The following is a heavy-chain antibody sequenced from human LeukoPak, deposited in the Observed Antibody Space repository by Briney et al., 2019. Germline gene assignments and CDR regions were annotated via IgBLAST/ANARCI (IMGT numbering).Heavy chain of an antibody. Sequence: GGSLRLSCAASGFTFDDYGMSWVRQAPGKGLEWVSYWNGGSTDYADSVKGRFTISRDNAKNSLYLQMNSLRAEDTALYYCAREIYDSSGSDYWGQGTLVTVSS. D-gene: IGHD3-22*01. CDR2: WNGGST. CDR1: GFTFDDYG. V-gene: IGHV3-20*04. CDR3: AREIYDSSGSDY. J-gene: IGHJ4*02.